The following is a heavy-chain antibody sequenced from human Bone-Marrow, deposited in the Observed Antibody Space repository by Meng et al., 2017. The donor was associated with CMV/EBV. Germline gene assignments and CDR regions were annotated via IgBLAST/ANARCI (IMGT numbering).Heavy chain of an antibody. CDR1: GFTFDDYA. CDR3: ARTNRATFGVVIGPLDV. Sequence: SLKISCAASGFTFDDYAMHWVRQAPGKGLEWVSGISWNSGSIGYADSVKGRFTISRDNAKNALYLQMNSLRAEDSAIYYCARTNRATFGVVIGPLDVWGQGTTVTVSS. D-gene: IGHD3-3*01. CDR2: ISWNSGSI. J-gene: IGHJ6*02. V-gene: IGHV3-9*01.